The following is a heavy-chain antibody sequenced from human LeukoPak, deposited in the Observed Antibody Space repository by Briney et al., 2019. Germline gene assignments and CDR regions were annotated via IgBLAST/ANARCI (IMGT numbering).Heavy chain of an antibody. CDR3: AREKSHDPYYYYGMDV. J-gene: IGHJ6*02. V-gene: IGHV1-69*13. CDR1: GGTFSSYA. Sequence: GASVKVSCKASGGTFSSYAISWVRQAPGQGLEWMGGIIPIFGTANYAQKFQGRVTITADESTSTAYMELSSLRSEDTAVYYCAREKSHDPYYYYGMDVWGQGTTVTVSS. CDR2: IIPIFGTA. D-gene: IGHD1-1*01.